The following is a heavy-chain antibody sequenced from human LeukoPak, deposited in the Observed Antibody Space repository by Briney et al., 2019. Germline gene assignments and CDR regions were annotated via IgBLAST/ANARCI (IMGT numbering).Heavy chain of an antibody. Sequence: GESLRLSCAASRFSFSSCAMSWVRQAPGKGLEWVSGISGNAGSTYYADSVKGRFTISRDNSKNTLYLQMNSLRAEDTAVYYCAKDRGDSYYYDSSGYFARDYYFDYWGQGTLVTVSS. D-gene: IGHD3-22*01. CDR3: AKDRGDSYYYDSSGYFARDYYFDY. V-gene: IGHV3-23*01. CDR2: ISGNAGST. CDR1: RFSFSSCA. J-gene: IGHJ4*02.